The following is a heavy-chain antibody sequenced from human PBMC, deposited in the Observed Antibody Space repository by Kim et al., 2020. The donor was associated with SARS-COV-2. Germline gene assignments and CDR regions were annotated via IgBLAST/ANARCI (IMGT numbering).Heavy chain of an antibody. CDR1: GGSVSSGSYY. D-gene: IGHD2-8*01. CDR2: IYYSGST. J-gene: IGHJ4*01. CDR3: ARGPTVRLTMYYFDY. Sequence: SETLSLTCTVSGGSVSSGSYYWSWIRQPPGKGLEWIGYIYYSGSTNYNPSLKSRVTISVDTSKNQFSLKLSSVTAADTAVYYCARGPTVRLTMYYFDYWG. V-gene: IGHV4-61*01.